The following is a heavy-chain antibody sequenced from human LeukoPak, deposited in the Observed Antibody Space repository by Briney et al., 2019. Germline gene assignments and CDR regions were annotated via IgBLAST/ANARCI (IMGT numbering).Heavy chain of an antibody. V-gene: IGHV4-34*01. CDR2: INHSGST. CDR1: GGSFSGYY. CDR3: ARDQQGYYFDY. Sequence: PSETLSLTCAVYGGSFSGYYWSWIRQPPGKGLEWIGEINHSGSTNYNPSLKSRVIISVDTSKNQFSLKLSSVTAADTAVYYCARDQQGYYFDYWGQGALVTVSS. J-gene: IGHJ4*02.